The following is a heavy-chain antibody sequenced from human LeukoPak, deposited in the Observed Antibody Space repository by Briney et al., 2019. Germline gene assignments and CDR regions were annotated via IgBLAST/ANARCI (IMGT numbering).Heavy chain of an antibody. CDR1: GGSISSYL. Sequence: SETLSLTCTVSGGSISSYLWSWIRQPPGKGLEWIGYIFYSGSPNYNPSLKSRVTISVDTSKNQFSLKLSTVTAADTAVYYCARQYGYNLYYFDYWGQGTLVTVPS. J-gene: IGHJ4*02. CDR2: IFYSGSP. V-gene: IGHV4-59*08. D-gene: IGHD5-12*01. CDR3: ARQYGYNLYYFDY.